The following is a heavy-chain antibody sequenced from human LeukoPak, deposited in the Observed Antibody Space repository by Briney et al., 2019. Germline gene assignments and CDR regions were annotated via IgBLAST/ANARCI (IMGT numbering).Heavy chain of an antibody. V-gene: IGHV3-21*01. J-gene: IGHJ4*02. CDR2: ISSSSSYI. Sequence: GGSLRLSCAASGFTFSSYSMNWVRQAPGKGLEWVSSISSSSSYIYYADSVKGRFTISRDNAKNSLYLQMNSLRAEDTAVYYRARKGYCSSTSCYSWGQGTLVTVSS. CDR1: GFTFSSYS. D-gene: IGHD2-2*02. CDR3: ARKGYCSSTSCYS.